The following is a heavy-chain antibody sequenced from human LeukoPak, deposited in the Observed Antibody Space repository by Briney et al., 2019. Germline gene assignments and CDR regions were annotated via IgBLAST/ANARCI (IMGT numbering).Heavy chain of an antibody. D-gene: IGHD6-13*01. CDR3: AKNQGDSSSWYIDY. J-gene: IGHJ4*02. CDR1: GFTFSSYG. CDR2: ISYDGSNK. Sequence: GGSLRPSCAASGFTFSSYGMHWVRQAPGKGLEWVAVISYDGSNKYYADSVKGRFTISRDNSKNTLYLQMNSLRAEDTAVYYCAKNQGDSSSWYIDYWGQGTLVTVSS. V-gene: IGHV3-30*18.